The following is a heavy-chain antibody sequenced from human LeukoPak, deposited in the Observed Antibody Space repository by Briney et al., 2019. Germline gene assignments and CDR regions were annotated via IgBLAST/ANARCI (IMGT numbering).Heavy chain of an antibody. D-gene: IGHD2-2*02. Sequence: GGSLSLSCVASGFTFSSYSMSWVRQAPGKGLEWVSATRGGGGSTYYADSVKGRFTISRDNSKNTLYLQMNSLRAEDTAVYYCAKDLHCSSTSCYNYYYGMDVWGQGTTVTVSS. CDR1: GFTFSSYS. CDR3: AKDLHCSSTSCYNYYYGMDV. V-gene: IGHV3-23*01. J-gene: IGHJ6*02. CDR2: TRGGGGST.